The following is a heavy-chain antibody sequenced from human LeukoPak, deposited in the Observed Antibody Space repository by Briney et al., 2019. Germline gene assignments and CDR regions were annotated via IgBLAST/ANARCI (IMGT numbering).Heavy chain of an antibody. CDR1: GFTFSSYA. CDR3: ATLNTPFDY. D-gene: IGHD2-15*01. CDR2: ISSSGGNT. V-gene: IGHV3-23*01. J-gene: IGHJ4*02. Sequence: GGSLRLSCAASGFTFSSYAMSWVRQAPGKGLEWVSSISSSGGNTYYAGSVRGRFTISRDNSKNTLYLQMNSLRAEDTAAYFCATLNTPFDYWGQGILVTVSS.